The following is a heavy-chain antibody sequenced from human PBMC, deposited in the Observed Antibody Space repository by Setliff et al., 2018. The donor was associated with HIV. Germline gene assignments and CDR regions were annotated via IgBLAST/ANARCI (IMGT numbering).Heavy chain of an antibody. CDR3: VRDRGDATIFSWGHYFDY. V-gene: IGHV1-2*06. J-gene: IGHJ4*02. CDR1: GYTFTGYF. CDR2: INPNSGDT. D-gene: IGHD3-3*01. Sequence: ASVKVSCKASGYTFTGYFIHWVRQAPGQGLEWVGRINPNSGDTNFAQRFQGRITMTRDTSISTAYLDLNRLTSEDTAVYFCVRDRGDATIFSWGHYFDYWGPGTLVTVS.